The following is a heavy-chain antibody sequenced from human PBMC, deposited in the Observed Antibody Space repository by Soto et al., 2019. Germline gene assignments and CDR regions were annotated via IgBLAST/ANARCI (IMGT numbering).Heavy chain of an antibody. D-gene: IGHD3-22*01. V-gene: IGHV4-34*01. CDR2: INHSGST. Sequence: SETLSLTCAVYGGSFSGYYWSWIRQPPGKGLEWIGEINHSGSTNYNPSLKSRVTISVDTSKNQFSLKLSSVTAADTAVYYCAREPLYDSSGYYYRPFDPWGQGTLVTVSS. CDR3: AREPLYDSSGYYYRPFDP. CDR1: GGSFSGYY. J-gene: IGHJ5*02.